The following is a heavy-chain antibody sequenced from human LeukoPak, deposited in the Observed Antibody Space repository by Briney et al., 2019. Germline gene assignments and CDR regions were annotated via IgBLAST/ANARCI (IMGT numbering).Heavy chain of an antibody. J-gene: IGHJ4*02. V-gene: IGHV3-23*01. CDR1: GFTFRSYA. D-gene: IGHD3-10*01. CDR2: ITSRDGAT. CDR3: AKDAVAPGSGGDFYHY. Sequence: GGSLRLSCAASGFTFRSYAMTWVRQAPGKGLEWVSTITSRDGATHYADSVKGRFTISRDNSRNTLYLQMSSLRADDTAVYYCAKDAVAPGSGGDFYHYWGQGTLVTVSS.